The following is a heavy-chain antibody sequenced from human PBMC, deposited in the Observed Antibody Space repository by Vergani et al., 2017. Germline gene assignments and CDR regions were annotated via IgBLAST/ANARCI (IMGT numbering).Heavy chain of an antibody. D-gene: IGHD3-9*01. CDR2: IRDKTYNYAT. CDR3: TTPTKWELRYYFDY. J-gene: IGHJ4*02. V-gene: IGHV3-73*02. Sequence: EVQLVESGGGLVQPGGSLTLSCAASGFTFRGCAMHWVRQTSGKGLEWIGRIRDKTYNYATAYAVSVKGRFIISRDDSKNTLYLQMNSLKTEDTAVYYCTTPTKWELRYYFDYWGQGTLVTVSS. CDR1: GFTFRGCA.